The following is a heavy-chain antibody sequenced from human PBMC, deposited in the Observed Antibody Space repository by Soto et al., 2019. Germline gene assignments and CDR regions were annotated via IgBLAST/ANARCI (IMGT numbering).Heavy chain of an antibody. J-gene: IGHJ4*01. CDR2: INDSGSA. CDR1: CGSFSGYF. CDR3: ARARVAYFFDY. Sequence: PSETLSLTCAVSCGSFSGYFWSWIRQSPGKGLAWIGEINDSGSAKYTPSLKSRVTISLDTSKNQFSLTVRSVTAADTAVYYCARARVAYFFDYWGHGTLVTSPQ. V-gene: IGHV4-34*01. D-gene: IGHD3-3*01.